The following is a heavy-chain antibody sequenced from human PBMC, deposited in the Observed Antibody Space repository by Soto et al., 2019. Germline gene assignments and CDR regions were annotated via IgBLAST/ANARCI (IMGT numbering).Heavy chain of an antibody. CDR1: GGSISSGGYY. Sequence: QVQLQESGPGLVKPSQTLSLTCTVSGGSISSGGYYWSWIRQHPGKGLEWIGYIYYSGSTYYNPSLKSRVTISVDTSKNQFSLKLSSVTAADTAVYYCARSPRRDSYYDYIWGSFVVDYWGQGTLVTVSS. D-gene: IGHD3-16*01. J-gene: IGHJ4*02. CDR3: ARSPRRDSYYDYIWGSFVVDY. CDR2: IYYSGST. V-gene: IGHV4-31*03.